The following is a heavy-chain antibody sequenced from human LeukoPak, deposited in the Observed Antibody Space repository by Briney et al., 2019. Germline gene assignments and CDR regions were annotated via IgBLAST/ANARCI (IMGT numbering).Heavy chain of an antibody. Sequence: GGSLRLSCAASGFTFSSYAMSWVRQAPGKGLEWVSAISGSGGSTYYADSVKGRFTISRDNSKNTLYLQMSSLRAEDTAVYYCAKGTGPSVTTSVGYDYWGQGTLVTVSS. J-gene: IGHJ4*02. CDR1: GFTFSSYA. CDR2: ISGSGGST. CDR3: AKGTGPSVTTSVGYDY. D-gene: IGHD4-17*01. V-gene: IGHV3-23*01.